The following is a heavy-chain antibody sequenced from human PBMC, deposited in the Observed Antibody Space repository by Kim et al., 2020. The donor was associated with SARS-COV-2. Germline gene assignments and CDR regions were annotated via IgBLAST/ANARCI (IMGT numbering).Heavy chain of an antibody. J-gene: IGHJ6*02. V-gene: IGHV3-21*01. Sequence: GGSLRLSCAASGFTFSSYSMNWVRQAPGKGLEWVSSISSSSSYIYYADSVKGRFTISRDNAKNSLYLQMNSLRAEDTAVYYCARERLGEFYGMDIWGQGTTVTVSS. CDR1: GFTFSSYS. CDR2: ISSSSSYI. D-gene: IGHD3-10*01. CDR3: ARERLGEFYGMDI.